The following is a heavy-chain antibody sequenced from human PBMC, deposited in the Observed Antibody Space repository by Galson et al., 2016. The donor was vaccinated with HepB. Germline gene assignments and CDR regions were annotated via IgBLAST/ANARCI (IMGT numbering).Heavy chain of an antibody. CDR2: TRNRARSYTT. J-gene: IGHJ4*02. V-gene: IGHV3-72*01. Sequence: LSCAASGFILSDYYMDWVRQAPGKGLEWVGRTRNRARSYTTDYVASVKGRFTILRDNSRSSVFLHMNGLKPEDAAIYYCTRTGLGDFDYWGRGTLVTVSS. CDR3: TRTGLGDFDY. CDR1: GFILSDYY.